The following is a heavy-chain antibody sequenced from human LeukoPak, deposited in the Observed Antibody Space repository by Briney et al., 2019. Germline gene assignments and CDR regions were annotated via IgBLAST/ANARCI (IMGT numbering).Heavy chain of an antibody. CDR1: AFTFSNYN. CDR3: ARRAPSHDFDD. V-gene: IGHV3-21*01. CDR2: ITSSGSYI. Sequence: PGGSLRLSCAASAFTFSNYNMNWVRQAPGKGLEWVSSITSSGSYIYYADSVKGRFTISRDNAKNSLYLQMNSLRVEDTALYYCARRAPSHDFDDWGQGTLVTVSS. J-gene: IGHJ4*02.